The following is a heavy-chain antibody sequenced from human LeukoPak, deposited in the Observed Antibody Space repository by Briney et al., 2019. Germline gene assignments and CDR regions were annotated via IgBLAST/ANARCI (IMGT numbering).Heavy chain of an antibody. V-gene: IGHV1-8*02. Sequence: GASVKVSCKASGYTFTSYGISWVRQAPGQGLEWMGWMNPNSGNTGYAQKFQGRVTMTRNTSISTAYMELSSLRSEDTAVYYCARVSGRGQAPRASYSSDEIDPWGQGTLVTVSS. J-gene: IGHJ5*02. D-gene: IGHD6-19*01. CDR2: MNPNSGNT. CDR3: ARVSGRGQAPRASYSSDEIDP. CDR1: GYTFTSYG.